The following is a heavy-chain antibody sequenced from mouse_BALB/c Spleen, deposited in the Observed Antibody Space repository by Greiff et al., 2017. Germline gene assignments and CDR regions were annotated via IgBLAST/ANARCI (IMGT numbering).Heavy chain of an antibody. CDR3: AFYYYGSSYYAMDY. CDR1: GYTFTSYW. V-gene: IGHV1-87*01. J-gene: IGHJ4*01. CDR2: IYPGDGDT. Sequence: VQLQQSGAELARPGASVKLSCKASGYTFTSYWMQWVKQRPGQGLEWIGAIYPGDGDTRYTQKFKGKATLTADKSSSTAYMQLSSLASEDSAVYYCAFYYYGSSYYAMDYWGQGTSVTVSS. D-gene: IGHD1-1*01.